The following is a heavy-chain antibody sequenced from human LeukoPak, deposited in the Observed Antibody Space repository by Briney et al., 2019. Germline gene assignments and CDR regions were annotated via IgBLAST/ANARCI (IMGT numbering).Heavy chain of an antibody. CDR2: IYENGGTT. J-gene: IGHJ4*02. Sequence: GGSLRLSCVGSGFTFRSHAMSWVRQAPEKGLEFVSGIYENGGTTYYADSVKGRFTISRDNSKNTLYLQMNSLRAEDTAVYYCARDLLSLGGYYFDYWGQGTLVTVSS. V-gene: IGHV3-23*01. CDR3: ARDLLSLGGYYFDY. CDR1: GFTFRSHA. D-gene: IGHD2/OR15-2a*01.